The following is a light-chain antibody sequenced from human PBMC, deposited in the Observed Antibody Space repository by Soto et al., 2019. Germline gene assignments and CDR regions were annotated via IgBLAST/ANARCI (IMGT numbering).Light chain of an antibody. CDR3: SSYTSSSLVV. Sequence: QSALTQPASVSGSPGQXXTISCTGTSSDVGGYNYVSWYQQHPGKAPKLMIYDVSNRPSGVSNRFSGSKSGNTASLTISGLQAEDEADYYCSSYTSSSLVVFGGGTKVTVL. CDR2: DVS. V-gene: IGLV2-14*01. CDR1: SSDVGGYNY. J-gene: IGLJ2*01.